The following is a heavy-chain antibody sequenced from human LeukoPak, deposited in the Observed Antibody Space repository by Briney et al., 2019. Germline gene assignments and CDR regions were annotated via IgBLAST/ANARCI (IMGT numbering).Heavy chain of an antibody. J-gene: IGHJ4*02. D-gene: IGHD5-24*01. CDR1: GDSVSNSHYY. V-gene: IGHV4-39*07. Sequence: SETLSLTCSVSGDSVSNSHYYWAWIRQPPGKGLEWIGIIFHSGTTYYSPSLTGRVTISVDTSMTQFSLRLSSLTAADTAVYYCASERWSRRSYFDYWGQGILVTVSS. CDR3: ASERWSRRSYFDY. CDR2: IFHSGTT.